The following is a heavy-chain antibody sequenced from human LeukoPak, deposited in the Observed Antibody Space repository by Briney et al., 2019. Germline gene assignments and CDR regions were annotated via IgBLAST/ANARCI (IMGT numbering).Heavy chain of an antibody. J-gene: IGHJ4*02. Sequence: GGTLRLSCVASGFTFSNAWMSWVRQAPGQGLEGFGRIKSKTDGVTTDHAPPVKGRFTISRNDSKNTLYLQMNSLKTEDTAVYYCTKDPGLAAARTYYWGQGTLVTVSS. CDR1: GFTFSNAW. CDR3: TKDPGLAAARTYY. V-gene: IGHV3-15*01. CDR2: IKSKTDGVTT. D-gene: IGHD6-13*01.